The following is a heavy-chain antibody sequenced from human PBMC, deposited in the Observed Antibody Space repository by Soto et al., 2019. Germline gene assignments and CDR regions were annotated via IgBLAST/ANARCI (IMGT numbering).Heavy chain of an antibody. CDR1: GYIFTSYG. Sequence: ASVKVSCKASGYIFTSYGISWVRQAPGQGLEWMGWISAYNGNTNYAQKLQGRVTMTTDTSTSTAYMELRSLRSDDTAVYYCARGTIAAPPDYYYHYYGMDVWGQGTTVTVSS. CDR2: ISAYNGNT. CDR3: ARGTIAAPPDYYYHYYGMDV. J-gene: IGHJ6*02. D-gene: IGHD6-6*01. V-gene: IGHV1-18*01.